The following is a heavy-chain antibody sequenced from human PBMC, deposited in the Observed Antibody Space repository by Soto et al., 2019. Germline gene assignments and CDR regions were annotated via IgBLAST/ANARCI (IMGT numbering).Heavy chain of an antibody. J-gene: IGHJ3*02. CDR1: GFTFSRSW. D-gene: IGHD3-10*01. V-gene: IGHV3-7*01. CDR2: IKGDGIER. Sequence: GGSLRLSCAASGFTFSRSWMTWVRHAPGKGLEWLANIKGDGIERYYLDSVKGRFTISRDNAKNSLYLQINSLRAEDTAVYYCARSMGWRDTFDIWGQGTVVTVSS. CDR3: ARSMGWRDTFDI.